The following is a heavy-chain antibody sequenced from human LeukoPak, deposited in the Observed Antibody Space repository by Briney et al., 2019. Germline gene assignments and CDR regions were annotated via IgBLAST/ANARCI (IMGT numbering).Heavy chain of an antibody. CDR2: IYHSGST. V-gene: IGHV4-4*02. D-gene: IGHD3-22*01. J-gene: IGHJ5*02. CDR1: GGSISSSNW. CDR3: ARNRYRLQVVWFDP. Sequence: SETLSLTCAVSGGSISSSNWWSWVRQPPGKGLEWIGEIYHSGSTNYNPSLKSRVTISVVKSKNQFSLKLSSVTAADTAVYYCARNRYRLQVVWFDPWGQGTLVTVSS.